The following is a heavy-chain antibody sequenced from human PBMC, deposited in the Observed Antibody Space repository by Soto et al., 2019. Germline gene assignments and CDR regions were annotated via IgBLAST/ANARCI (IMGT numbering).Heavy chain of an antibody. J-gene: IGHJ5*02. CDR2: IDPSDSYT. CDR3: ARKGGSYNIGDDP. CDR1: GYSFTSYW. D-gene: IGHD1-26*01. Sequence: GESLKISCKGSGYSFTSYWISWVRQMPGKGLGWMGRIDPSDSYTNYSPSFQGHVTISADKSISTAYLQWSSLKASDTAMYYCARKGGSYNIGDDPWGQGTLVTVSS. V-gene: IGHV5-10-1*01.